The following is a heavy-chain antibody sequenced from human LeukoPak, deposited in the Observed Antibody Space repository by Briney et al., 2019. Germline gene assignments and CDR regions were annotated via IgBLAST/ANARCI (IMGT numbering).Heavy chain of an antibody. D-gene: IGHD1-7*01. Sequence: ASVKVSCKVSGYTLTELSMHWVRQAPGKGLEWMGGFDPEDGETIYAQKFQGRVTMTEDTSTDTAYMELSSLRSEDTAVYYCARVTPRYWLELQDVMDVWGKGTTVTVSS. V-gene: IGHV1-24*01. CDR2: FDPEDGET. J-gene: IGHJ6*04. CDR3: ARVTPRYWLELQDVMDV. CDR1: GYTLTELS.